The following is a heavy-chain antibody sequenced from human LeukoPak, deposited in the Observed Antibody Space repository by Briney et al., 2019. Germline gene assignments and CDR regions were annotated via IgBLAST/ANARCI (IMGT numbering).Heavy chain of an antibody. CDR2: INWNGGST. Sequence: PGGSLRLSCAASGFTFDDYGMSWARQAPGKGLEWVSGINWNGGSTGYADSVKGRFTISRDNAKNSLYLQMNSLRAEDMALYYCAKGALGYVAEGGAFDIWGQGTMVTVSS. D-gene: IGHD5-12*01. CDR3: AKGALGYVAEGGAFDI. J-gene: IGHJ3*02. CDR1: GFTFDDYG. V-gene: IGHV3-20*04.